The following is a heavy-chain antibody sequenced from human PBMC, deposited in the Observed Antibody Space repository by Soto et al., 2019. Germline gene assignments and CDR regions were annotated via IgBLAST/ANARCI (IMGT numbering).Heavy chain of an antibody. CDR2: ISVSGDST. CDR1: GFTFSSYA. D-gene: IGHD3-16*02. CDR3: AKGEMKSVFLIDYYHYATDV. Sequence: GGSLRLSCVASGFTFSSYAMNWVRQAPGKGLEWVSIISVSGDSTYYADSVKGRFTISRDNSKNTLYLQMNSLRAEDTAVYYCAKGEMKSVFLIDYYHYATDVPGTGTTVTVSS. V-gene: IGHV3-23*01. J-gene: IGHJ6*04.